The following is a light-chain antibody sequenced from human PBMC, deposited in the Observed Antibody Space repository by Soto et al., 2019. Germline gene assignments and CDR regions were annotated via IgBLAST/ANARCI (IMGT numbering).Light chain of an antibody. CDR2: GAS. CDR1: QIILTN. CDR3: QQYGSSLIT. V-gene: IGKV3-20*01. J-gene: IGKJ5*01. Sequence: EIVMTHSPATLSVSPGERAALSCWASQIILTNLAWYQQKPGQAPRLLIYGASSRATGIPDRFSGSGSGTDFTLTISGLEPEDFAVYYCQQYGSSLITFGQGTRLEIK.